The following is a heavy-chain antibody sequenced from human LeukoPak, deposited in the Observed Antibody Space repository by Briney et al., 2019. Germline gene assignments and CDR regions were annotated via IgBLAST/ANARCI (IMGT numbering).Heavy chain of an antibody. CDR1: GGSISSSSYY. V-gene: IGHV4-39*07. CDR2: IYYSGST. Sequence: SETLSLTCTVSGGSISSSSYYWGWIRQPPGKGLEWIGSIYYSGSTYYNPSLKGRVTISVDTSKNQFSLKLSSVTAADTAVYYCARVNRSSGYYPEYFQHWGQGTLVTVSS. D-gene: IGHD3-22*01. CDR3: ARVNRSSGYYPEYFQH. J-gene: IGHJ1*01.